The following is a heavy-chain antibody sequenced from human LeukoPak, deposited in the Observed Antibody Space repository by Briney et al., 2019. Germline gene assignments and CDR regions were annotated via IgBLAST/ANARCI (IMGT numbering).Heavy chain of an antibody. CDR3: ARDRRTGRRIGYYYYMDV. CDR1: GFTVSSNY. CDR2: IYSGGST. Sequence: GGSLRLSCAASGFTVSSNYMSWVRQAPGKGLEWVSVIYSGGSTYYADSVKGRFSISRDNSKNTLYLQMNSLRAEDTAVYYCARDRRTGRRIGYYYYMDVWGKGTTVTVSS. D-gene: IGHD1-14*01. V-gene: IGHV3-66*02. J-gene: IGHJ6*03.